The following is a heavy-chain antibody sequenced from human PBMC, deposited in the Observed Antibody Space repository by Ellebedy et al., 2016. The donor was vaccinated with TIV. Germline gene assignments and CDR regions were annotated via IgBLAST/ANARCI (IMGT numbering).Heavy chain of an antibody. V-gene: IGHV3-38-3*01. D-gene: IGHD6-13*01. J-gene: IGHJ4*02. CDR3: AKDQGRVSEQPDLFDY. CDR1: GFTVSSNE. Sequence: GESLKISCAASGFTVSSNEMSWVRQAPGKGLEWVSSISGGRTYYADSVKGRFTISRDNSKNTLYLQMNSLRAEDTAVYYCAKDQGRVSEQPDLFDYWGQGTLVTVSS. CDR2: ISGGRT.